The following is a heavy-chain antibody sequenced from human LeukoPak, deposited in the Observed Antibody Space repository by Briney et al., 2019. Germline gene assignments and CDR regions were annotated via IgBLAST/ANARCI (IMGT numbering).Heavy chain of an antibody. CDR3: ARDRGIAARPGLDY. D-gene: IGHD6-6*01. CDR1: GYIFTSYG. Sequence: RASVKVSCKASGYIFTSYGISWVRQAPGQGLEWMGWISAYNGNTNYAQKLQGRVTMTTDTSTSTAYMELRSLRSDDTAVYYCARDRGIAARPGLDYWGQGTLVTVSS. J-gene: IGHJ4*02. CDR2: ISAYNGNT. V-gene: IGHV1-18*01.